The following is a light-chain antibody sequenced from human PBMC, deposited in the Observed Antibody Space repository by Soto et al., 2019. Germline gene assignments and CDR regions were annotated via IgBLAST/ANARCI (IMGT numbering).Light chain of an antibody. CDR3: GSHAGDSNLV. J-gene: IGLJ3*02. CDR2: GVN. Sequence: QSVLTQPASVSGSPGQSITVSCTGSSSDFGDDKYVSWYQQQPGKGPNLLIYGVNSRPSGISNRFSGSKSGNTASLTISGLQAEDEAGYYCGSHAGDSNLVFGGGTKLTVL. CDR1: SSDFGDDKY. V-gene: IGLV2-14*01.